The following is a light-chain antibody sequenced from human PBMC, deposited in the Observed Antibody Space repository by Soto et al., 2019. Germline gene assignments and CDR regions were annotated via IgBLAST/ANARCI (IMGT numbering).Light chain of an antibody. CDR1: ETISSI. Sequence: EILMTQSPATLSVSPGERVTLSCRASETISSILAWYQQKPGRAPRLLIYSASFRATGIPARFSGSASGTDFTLTISSLQSEDFATYYCQHYYHWPWTFGHGTK. J-gene: IGKJ1*01. CDR2: SAS. V-gene: IGKV3-15*01. CDR3: QHYYHWPWT.